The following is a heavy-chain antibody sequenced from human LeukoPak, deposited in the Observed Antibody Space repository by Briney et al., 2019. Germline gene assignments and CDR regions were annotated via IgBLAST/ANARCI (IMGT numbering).Heavy chain of an antibody. CDR2: ISWDGGST. Sequence: GGSLRLSCAASGFTFDDYTMHWVRQAPGKGLEWVSLISWDGGSTYYADSVKGRFTISRDNSKNSLYLQMNSLRTEDTALYCCAKDAYYSPISSYYYYGTDVWGQGTTVTVSS. CDR3: AKDAYYSPISSYYYYGTDV. D-gene: IGHD2-15*01. J-gene: IGHJ6*02. V-gene: IGHV3-43*01. CDR1: GFTFDDYT.